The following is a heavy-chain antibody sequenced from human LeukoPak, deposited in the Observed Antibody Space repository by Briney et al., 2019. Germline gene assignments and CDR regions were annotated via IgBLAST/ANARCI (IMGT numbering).Heavy chain of an antibody. Sequence: GGSLRLSCAASEFTFSSYAMNWVRQAPGKGLEWVSSISGRGDSTYYEDSVKGRFTISRDNSKNTLYLQMNSLRDEDTAAYHCAKRLYGSSGFDYWGQGTLVTVSS. D-gene: IGHD3-22*01. CDR1: EFTFSSYA. CDR3: AKRLYGSSGFDY. V-gene: IGHV3-23*01. J-gene: IGHJ4*02. CDR2: ISGRGDST.